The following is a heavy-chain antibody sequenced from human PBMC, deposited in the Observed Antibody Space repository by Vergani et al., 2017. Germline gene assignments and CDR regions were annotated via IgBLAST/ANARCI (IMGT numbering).Heavy chain of an antibody. CDR1: GFTFSNND. D-gene: IGHD4-17*01. Sequence: QVQLVESGGGVVQPGGSLRFSCAASGFTFSNNDMQWVRQAPGKGLEWVALTRYDGSNKSYADSVKGRFTISRDNSKKMLYLQMNSLRTEDTAVYYCAKRGDYGDYLGYWGQGTLVIVSS. V-gene: IGHV3-30*02. J-gene: IGHJ4*02. CDR3: AKRGDYGDYLGY. CDR2: TRYDGSNK.